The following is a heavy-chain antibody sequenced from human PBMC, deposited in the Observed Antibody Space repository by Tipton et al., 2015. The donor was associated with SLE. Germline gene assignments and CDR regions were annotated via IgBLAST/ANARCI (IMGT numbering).Heavy chain of an antibody. D-gene: IGHD6-13*01. CDR3: ARRRGSSWYEDYFDY. CDR1: DDSISNYY. V-gene: IGHV4-59*01. CDR2: VNTRGST. J-gene: IGHJ4*02. Sequence: TLSLTCTVSDDSISNYYWSWIRQTPGKGLEWIGYVNTRGSTIYNPSLKSRVTMSVDTSKNQFSLKLSSVTAADTAVYYCARRRGSSWYEDYFDYWGQGTLVTVSS.